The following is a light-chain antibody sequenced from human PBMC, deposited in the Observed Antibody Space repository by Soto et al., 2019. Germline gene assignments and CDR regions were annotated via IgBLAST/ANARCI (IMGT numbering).Light chain of an antibody. CDR2: EGN. J-gene: IGLJ2*01. V-gene: IGLV2-23*01. CDR3: CSYAGGSTLL. Sequence: QSVLTQPASVSGSPGQSITISCTGTSSDVGTYNLVSWHQQHPGKAPKLIIYEGNKRPSGVSNRFSGSKSGNTASLTISGLQAEDEADYYCCSYAGGSTLLFGGGTKLTVL. CDR1: SSDVGTYNL.